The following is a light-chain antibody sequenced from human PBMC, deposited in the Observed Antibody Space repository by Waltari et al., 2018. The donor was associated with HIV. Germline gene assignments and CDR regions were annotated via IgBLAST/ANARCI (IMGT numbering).Light chain of an antibody. Sequence: IVLTQSPASLALSSGEAATLSCRTSQSVSTYFAWYQQRPGQAPGLLIYDASKSAPGIPDRFTGSGSGTDFVRSVRSLEAEDYVVDYCQVLISSWTFGRGTTV. J-gene: IGKJ1*01. V-gene: IGKV3-11*01. CDR3: QVLISSWT. CDR1: QSVSTY. CDR2: DAS.